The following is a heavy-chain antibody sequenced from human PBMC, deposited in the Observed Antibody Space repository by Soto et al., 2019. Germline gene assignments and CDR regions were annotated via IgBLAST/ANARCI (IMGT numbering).Heavy chain of an antibody. D-gene: IGHD3-9*01. CDR3: ARGQPGLFSFDS. Sequence: QLQLQESGSGLVKPSQTLSLTCGVSGGSVSSDFSSWIWIRQTSGKGLEWIGYIYHSGSSYFNPSLVSRGSISIDTSNNQFSLNLTSMTAADTAVYYCARGQPGLFSFDSWGQGILVTVSS. V-gene: IGHV4-30-2*01. J-gene: IGHJ4*02. CDR2: IYHSGSS. CDR1: GGSVSSDFSS.